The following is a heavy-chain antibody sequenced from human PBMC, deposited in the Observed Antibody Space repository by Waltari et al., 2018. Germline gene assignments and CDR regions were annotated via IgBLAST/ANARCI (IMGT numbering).Heavy chain of an antibody. CDR2: INPNSGGT. V-gene: IGHV1-2*02. J-gene: IGHJ6*03. CDR3: ARGGNLYGSGSYSHMDV. CDR1: GYTFTGYY. Sequence: QVQLVQSGAEVKKPGASVKVSCKASGYTFTGYYMPWVRQAPGQGLEWMGWINPNSGGTNEAQKFQGRVTMTRDTSISTAYMELSRLRSDDTAVYYCARGGNLYGSGSYSHMDVWGKGTTVTISS. D-gene: IGHD3-10*01.